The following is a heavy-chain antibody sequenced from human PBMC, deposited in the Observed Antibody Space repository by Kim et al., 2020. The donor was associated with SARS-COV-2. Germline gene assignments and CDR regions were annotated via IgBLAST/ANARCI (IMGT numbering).Heavy chain of an antibody. Sequence: DYAVSVKSRITVNPDTSKNQFSLQLKSVTPEDTALYYCTRGSSGPHAFDIWGQGTMVTVSS. CDR3: TRGSSGPHAFDI. V-gene: IGHV6-1*01. D-gene: IGHD6-25*01. J-gene: IGHJ3*02.